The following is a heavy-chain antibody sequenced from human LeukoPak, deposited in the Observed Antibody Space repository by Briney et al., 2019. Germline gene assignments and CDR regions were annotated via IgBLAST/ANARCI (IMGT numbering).Heavy chain of an antibody. CDR2: IYYSGST. CDR1: GGSISSYY. CDR3: ARHGGYSYGPFDY. Sequence: ASDTLSLTCTVSGGSISSYYWSWIRQPPGKGLEWIGYIYYSGSTNYNPSLKTRVTISVDTSKNQFSLKLSSVTAADTAVYYCARHGGYSYGPFDYWGQGTLVTVSS. J-gene: IGHJ4*02. V-gene: IGHV4-59*08. D-gene: IGHD5-18*01.